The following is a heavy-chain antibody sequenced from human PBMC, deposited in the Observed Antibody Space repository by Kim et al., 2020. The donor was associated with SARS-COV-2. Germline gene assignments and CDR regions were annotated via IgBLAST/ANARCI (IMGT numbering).Heavy chain of an antibody. CDR3: ASYVVNALYYFDN. D-gene: IGHD2-21*01. J-gene: IGHJ4*02. V-gene: IGHV3-23*01. Sequence: GGSLRLSFTASGFIFGAYAMSWVRQAPGKGLECVSCISGSADCTYYADSVKGRFTVSTPYSKNTLYLQMNILRAEDPAVSFCASYVVNALYYFDNCCQVT. CDR1: GFIFGAYA. CDR2: ISGSADCT.